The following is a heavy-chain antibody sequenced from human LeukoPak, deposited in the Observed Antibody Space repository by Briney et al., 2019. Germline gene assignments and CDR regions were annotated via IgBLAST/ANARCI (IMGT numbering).Heavy chain of an antibody. D-gene: IGHD3-3*01. CDR3: ARRVRYDFWSGYGHNWFDP. Sequence: SETLSLTCTVSGGSISSYYWSWIRQPPGKGLEWVGYIYYSGSTNYNPSLKSRVTISVYTSKNHFSLKLSSVTAADTAVDYGARRVRYDFWSGYGHNWFDPWGQGTLVTVSS. V-gene: IGHV4-59*01. J-gene: IGHJ5*02. CDR1: GGSISSYY. CDR2: IYYSGST.